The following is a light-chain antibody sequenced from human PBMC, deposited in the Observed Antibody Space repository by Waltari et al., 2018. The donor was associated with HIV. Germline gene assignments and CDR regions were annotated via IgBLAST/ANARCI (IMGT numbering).Light chain of an antibody. CDR1: SRDVGGYNY. J-gene: IGLJ1*01. V-gene: IGLV2-8*01. CDR2: EVT. Sequence: QSPLTHPPPAPGSPGHSVTISCSGISRDVGGYNYVSWYQQHPGKAPRLMIYEVTKRPSGVPDRFSGSKSGNTASLTVSGLQAEDEADYYCTSYGGTNNYVFGTGTKVTVL. CDR3: TSYGGTNNYV.